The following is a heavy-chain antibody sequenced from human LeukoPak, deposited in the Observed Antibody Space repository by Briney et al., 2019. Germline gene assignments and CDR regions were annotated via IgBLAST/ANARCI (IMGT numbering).Heavy chain of an antibody. J-gene: IGHJ6*02. D-gene: IGHD3-10*01. Sequence: GGSLRLSCAASGFTFGHYAMHWVRQPPGKGLEWVSLISGDGDDTYYADSVKGRFTISRDTSSNSLFLQMDSLSSEDSALYYCAKDRGGYYASGTPYYFYGMDVWGQGTTVTVSS. CDR1: GFTFGHYA. V-gene: IGHV3-43*02. CDR2: ISGDGDDT. CDR3: AKDRGGYYASGTPYYFYGMDV.